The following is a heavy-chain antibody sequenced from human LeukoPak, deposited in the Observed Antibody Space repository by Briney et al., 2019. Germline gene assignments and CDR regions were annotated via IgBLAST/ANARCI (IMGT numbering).Heavy chain of an antibody. V-gene: IGHV3-7*05. CDR2: IKQDGSEQ. D-gene: IGHD6-19*01. CDR1: GFTFSSHW. Sequence: GGSLRLSCAASGFTFSSHWMIWVRQAPGKGLEWVASIKQDGSEQYYVDSVRGRFTISRDNAKNSLKLQMNTQKAEDTAMYYCARDPGNHSGAWGQGTLVTVSS. CDR3: ARDPGNHSGA. J-gene: IGHJ5*02.